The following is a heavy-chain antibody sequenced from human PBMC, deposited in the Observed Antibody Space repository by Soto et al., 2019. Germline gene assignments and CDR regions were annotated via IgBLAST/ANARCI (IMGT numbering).Heavy chain of an antibody. Sequence: LRLSCSASGFTFSSYAMHWVRQAPGKGLEYASGISSNGGTTYYVDSVKGRFIISRDNSKNTLYLQMTSLKTEDTAVYYCVKDPGAVTGDEYFQHWGLGTLVTVSS. CDR1: GFTFSSYA. CDR3: VKDPGAVTGDEYFQH. J-gene: IGHJ1*01. V-gene: IGHV3-64D*06. D-gene: IGHD6-19*01. CDR2: ISSNGGTT.